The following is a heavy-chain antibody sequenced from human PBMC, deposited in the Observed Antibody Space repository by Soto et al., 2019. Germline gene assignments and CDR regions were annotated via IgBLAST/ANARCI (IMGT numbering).Heavy chain of an antibody. D-gene: IGHD6-13*01. CDR3: ARGFGSSWFDY. CDR2: ITPGNGNR. V-gene: IGHV1-3*01. CDR1: GYTFTSYY. Sequence: GASVKVSCKASGYTFTSYYMHWVRQAPGQRLEWMAWITPGNGNRKYSQKFQGRVTITRDTSASTAYMELSSLTSEDTAVYFCARGFGSSWFDYWGQGTPVTVSS. J-gene: IGHJ4*02.